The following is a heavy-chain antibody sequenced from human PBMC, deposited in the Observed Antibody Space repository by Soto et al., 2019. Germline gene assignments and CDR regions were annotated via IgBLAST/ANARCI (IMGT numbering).Heavy chain of an antibody. V-gene: IGHV1-69*01. Sequence: QVQLVQSGAEVRKPGSSVNVSCRASGGSFRSYVVNWVRQAPGQGLEWMGGIIPMFGRPNYAETFKGRLTITADDSTDTVYMELGGLTPADTAIYYCATMTTSSWFKYFDPWGQGSLVTVSS. CDR2: IIPMFGRP. CDR3: ATMTTSSWFKYFDP. J-gene: IGHJ5*02. CDR1: GGSFRSYV. D-gene: IGHD2-2*01.